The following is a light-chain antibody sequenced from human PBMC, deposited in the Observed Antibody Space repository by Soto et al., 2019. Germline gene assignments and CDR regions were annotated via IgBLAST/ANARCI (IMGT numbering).Light chain of an antibody. V-gene: IGKV3-20*01. CDR2: DAS. CDR1: QSVSNS. CDR3: QQYGRLPNT. Sequence: EIVLTQSLGTLSLSPGERATLSCRASQSVSNSLAWYQQKPGQAPRLLIYDASSRATGIPDRFSGSGSGTDFTLTISRLEPEDFAVYYCQQYGRLPNTFGQGTKLEIK. J-gene: IGKJ2*01.